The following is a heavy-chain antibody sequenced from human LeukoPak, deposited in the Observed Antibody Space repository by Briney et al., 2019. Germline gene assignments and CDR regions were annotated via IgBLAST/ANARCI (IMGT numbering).Heavy chain of an antibody. D-gene: IGHD6-13*01. J-gene: IGHJ4*02. V-gene: IGHV3-23*01. CDR1: GFTFSNYA. CDR2: IRDIGAST. Sequence: GGSLRLSCAASGFTFSNYAMNWVRQAPGKGLEWVSVIRDIGASTYYADSVKGRFTISRDNSKNTLYLQMNSLRAEDTAVYYCAKPRTIAVPGRSGFDYWGQGTLVTVSS. CDR3: AKPRTIAVPGRSGFDY.